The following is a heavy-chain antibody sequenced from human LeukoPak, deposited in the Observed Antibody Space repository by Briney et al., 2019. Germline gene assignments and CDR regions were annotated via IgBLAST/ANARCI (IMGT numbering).Heavy chain of an antibody. V-gene: IGHV3-30*04. CDR3: AKGELTGVAMDWFDP. D-gene: IGHD7-27*01. CDR1: GFTFSSYA. Sequence: PGGSLRLSCAASGFTFSSYAMHWVRQAPGKGLEWVAVISYDGSNKYYADSVKGRFTISRDNSKNTLYLQMNSLRAEDTAVYYCAKGELTGVAMDWFDPWGQGTLVTVSS. J-gene: IGHJ5*02. CDR2: ISYDGSNK.